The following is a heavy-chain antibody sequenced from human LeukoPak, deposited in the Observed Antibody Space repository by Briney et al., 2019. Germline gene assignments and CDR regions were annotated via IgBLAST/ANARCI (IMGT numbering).Heavy chain of an antibody. CDR1: GLTFSTYN. Sequence: AGSLTLSCAASGLTFSTYNMNWVRQAPGKGLEWVSSISSSSSYIYYADSVKGRFTISRDNAKNSLYLQMNSLRAEDTAVYYCAKDTGYYYGSGSHPVDYWGQGTRVTVSS. D-gene: IGHD3-10*01. J-gene: IGHJ4*02. V-gene: IGHV3-21*01. CDR3: AKDTGYYYGSGSHPVDY. CDR2: ISSSSSYI.